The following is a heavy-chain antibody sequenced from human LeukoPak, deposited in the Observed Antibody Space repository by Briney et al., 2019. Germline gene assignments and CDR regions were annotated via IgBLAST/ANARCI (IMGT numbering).Heavy chain of an antibody. D-gene: IGHD5-24*01. J-gene: IGHJ4*02. CDR3: ARDTISFQIEKATIPLAY. Sequence: PGRSLRLSCAASGFTFSSYAMHWVRQAPGKGLEWVAVISYDKSHKYYVDSVKGRFTISRDNSKNTLYLQMNSLRAEDTAVYYCARDTISFQIEKATIPLAYWGQGTLVTVSS. CDR1: GFTFSSYA. CDR2: ISYDKSHK. V-gene: IGHV3-30*04.